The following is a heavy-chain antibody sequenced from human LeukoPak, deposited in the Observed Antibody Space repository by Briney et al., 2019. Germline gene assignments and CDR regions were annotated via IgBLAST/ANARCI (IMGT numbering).Heavy chain of an antibody. CDR3: AGPLVSFDY. CDR1: GGSFSGYY. Sequence: SETLSLTCAVYGGSFSGYYWSWIRQPPGKGLEWIGEINHSGSTNYNPSLKSRVTISVDTSKNQFSLKLSSVTAADTAVYYCAGPLVSFDYWGQGTLVTVSS. J-gene: IGHJ4*02. D-gene: IGHD2-8*01. CDR2: INHSGST. V-gene: IGHV4-34*01.